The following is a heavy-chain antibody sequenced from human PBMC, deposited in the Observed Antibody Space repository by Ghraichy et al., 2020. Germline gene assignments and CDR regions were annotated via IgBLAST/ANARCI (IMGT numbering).Heavy chain of an antibody. CDR3: AKDKIGTSTAFDS. J-gene: IGHJ4*02. Sequence: ETLSLTCTASGFSFSNYAMTWVREAPGKGLEWVADISATGGNTHYADSVKGRFTISRDNSKDTLYLQMNTLRAEDTAVYSCAKDKIGTSTAFDSWGQGTLVTVSS. CDR1: GFSFSNYA. D-gene: IGHD1-14*01. CDR2: ISATGGNT. V-gene: IGHV3-23*01.